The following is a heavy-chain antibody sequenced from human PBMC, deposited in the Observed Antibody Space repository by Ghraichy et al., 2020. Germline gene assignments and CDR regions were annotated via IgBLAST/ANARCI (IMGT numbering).Heavy chain of an antibody. D-gene: IGHD3-10*01. V-gene: IGHV1-46*01. CDR2: INPSGGST. CDR3: ARQGTMVRGVPYFDY. J-gene: IGHJ4*02. Sequence: ASVKVSCKASGYTFTSYYMRWVRQAPGQGLEWMRIINPSGGSTSYAQKFQGRVTMTRDTSTSTVFMELSSLRSEDTAVYYCARQGTMVRGVPYFDYWGQGTLVTVSS. CDR1: GYTFTSYY.